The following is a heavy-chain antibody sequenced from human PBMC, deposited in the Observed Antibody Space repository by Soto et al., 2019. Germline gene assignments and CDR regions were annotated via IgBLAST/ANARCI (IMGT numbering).Heavy chain of an antibody. CDR2: IYYSGST. J-gene: IGHJ3*02. CDR1: GGSISSYY. Sequence: QVQLQESGPGLVKPSETLSLTCTVSGGSISSYYWSWIRQPPGKGLEWIGYIYYSGSTNYNPSLKSRVTISVDTSKNQFSLKLSSVTAADTAVYYCAREEGSSSDADAFDIWGQGTMVTVSS. D-gene: IGHD6-6*01. V-gene: IGHV4-59*01. CDR3: AREEGSSSDADAFDI.